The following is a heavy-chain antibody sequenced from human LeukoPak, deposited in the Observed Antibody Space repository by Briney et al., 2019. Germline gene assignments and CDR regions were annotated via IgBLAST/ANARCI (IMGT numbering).Heavy chain of an antibody. J-gene: IGHJ4*02. CDR1: GGSISSSSYY. CDR3: ARLIVVVPAAIYFDY. Sequence: SETLSLTCTVSGGSISSSSYYWGWIRQPPGKGLEWIASIYYSGSTYYNPSLKSRVTISVDTSKNQFSLKLSSVTAADTAVYYCARLIVVVPAAIYFDYWGQGTLVTVSS. CDR2: IYYSGST. D-gene: IGHD2-2*02. V-gene: IGHV4-39*01.